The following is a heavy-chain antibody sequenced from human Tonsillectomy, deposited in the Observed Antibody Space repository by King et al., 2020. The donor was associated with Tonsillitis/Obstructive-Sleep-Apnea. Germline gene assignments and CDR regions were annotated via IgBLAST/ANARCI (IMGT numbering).Heavy chain of an antibody. D-gene: IGHD2-8*01. CDR1: GGSISSYY. CDR3: ARDMVLEAGGDAFDI. Sequence: QLQESGPGLVKPSETLSLTCTVSGGSISSYYWSWIRQPPGKGLEWIGYIYYSGSTNYNPSLKSRVSISVDTSKNQFSLKLSSVTTADTAVYYCARDMVLEAGGDAFDIWGQGTMVPVSS. V-gene: IGHV4-59*01. CDR2: IYYSGST. J-gene: IGHJ3*02.